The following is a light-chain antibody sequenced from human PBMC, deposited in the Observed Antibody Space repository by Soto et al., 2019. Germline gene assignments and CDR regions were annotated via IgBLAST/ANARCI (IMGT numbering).Light chain of an antibody. J-gene: IGKJ1*01. V-gene: IGKV1-39*01. CDR3: QQGYESPRT. Sequence: DIQMTQSPSTLSASVGARVTITCRASQSVSNFLTWSQQKPGKAPTLLIYSASSLQSGVPSRCTGSGSGTDSTLTISSLHPDDFATYDCQQGYESPRTFGQGTMVEIK. CDR2: SAS. CDR1: QSVSNF.